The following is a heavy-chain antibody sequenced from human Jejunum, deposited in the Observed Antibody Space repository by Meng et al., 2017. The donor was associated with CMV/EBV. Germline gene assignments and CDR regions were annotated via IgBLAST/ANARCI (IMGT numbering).Heavy chain of an antibody. Sequence: CTVSGGSVNSGRYYWRWMRQHPERGLDWISYKFYSGTTCFSPSLDSRITMSVHTSQNQISLKLTSETAANTAVYYCAIFYRPKRAFDHWGQGTLVTVSS. V-gene: IGHV4-31*03. CDR1: GGSVNSGRYY. J-gene: IGHJ4*02. CDR2: KFYSGTT. D-gene: IGHD4-11*01. CDR3: AIFYRPKRAFDH.